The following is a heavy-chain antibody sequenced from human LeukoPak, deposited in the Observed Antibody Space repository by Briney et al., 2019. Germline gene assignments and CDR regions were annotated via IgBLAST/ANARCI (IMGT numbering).Heavy chain of an antibody. Sequence: AASVKVSCKASGYTFTSYGISWVRQAPGQGLEWMGWISAYNGNTNYAQKLQGRVTMTTDTSTSTAYMELRSLRSDDTAVYYCARSPYSSGWSTFDYWGQGTLVTVSS. CDR1: GYTFTSYG. CDR2: ISAYNGNT. CDR3: ARSPYSSGWSTFDY. D-gene: IGHD6-19*01. J-gene: IGHJ4*02. V-gene: IGHV1-18*01.